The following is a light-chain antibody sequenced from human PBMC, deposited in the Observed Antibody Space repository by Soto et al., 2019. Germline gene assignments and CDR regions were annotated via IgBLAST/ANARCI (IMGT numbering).Light chain of an antibody. CDR3: QQYNSYWT. CDR1: QTISSW. J-gene: IGKJ1*01. V-gene: IGKV1-5*01. Sequence: DIQMTQSPSTLSASVGDRVTITCRASQTISSWLAWYQQKPGKAPKLLIYDASTLESGVPSRFSGSGSGTQFTLNISSLQPDDSATYYCQQYNSYWTFGQGTKVEIK. CDR2: DAS.